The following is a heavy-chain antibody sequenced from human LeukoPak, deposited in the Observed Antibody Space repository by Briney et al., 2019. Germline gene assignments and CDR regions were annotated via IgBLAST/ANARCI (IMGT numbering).Heavy chain of an antibody. D-gene: IGHD3-16*01. CDR2: INHSGST. CDR3: ARAGGVARLRY. CDR1: GGSVSSGSYY. Sequence: PSETLSLTCTVSGGSVSSGSYYWSWIRQPPGKGLEWIGEINHSGSTNYNPSLKSRVTISVDTSKNQFSLKLSSATAADTAVYYCARAGGVARLRYWGQGTLVTVSS. V-gene: IGHV4-39*07. J-gene: IGHJ4*02.